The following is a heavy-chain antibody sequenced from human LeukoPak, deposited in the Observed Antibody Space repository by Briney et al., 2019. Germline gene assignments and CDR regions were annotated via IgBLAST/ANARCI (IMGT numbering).Heavy chain of an antibody. CDR1: GGSISSYY. CDR3: ARGDIVVVPAAIPPFDYYYYGMDV. Sequence: PSETLSLTCTVSGGSISSYYWSLIRQPPGKGLEWIGYIYYSGSTYYNPSLKSRVTISVDTSKNQFSLKLSSVTAADTAVYYCARGDIVVVPAAIPPFDYYYYGMDVWGQGTTVTVSS. D-gene: IGHD2-2*02. J-gene: IGHJ6*02. V-gene: IGHV4-59*08. CDR2: IYYSGST.